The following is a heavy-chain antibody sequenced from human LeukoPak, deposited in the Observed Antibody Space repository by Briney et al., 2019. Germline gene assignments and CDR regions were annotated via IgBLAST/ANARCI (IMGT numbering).Heavy chain of an antibody. CDR1: GFTFSSFV. CDR2: IYSGGST. Sequence: GSLRLSCAASGFTFSSFVMNWVRQAPGKGLEWVSVIYSGGSTYYADSVKGRFTISRDNSKNTLYLQMNSLRAEDTAVYYCARVPVEHYYGSGSYYNRNRYYYYYYMDVWGKGTTVTISS. J-gene: IGHJ6*03. V-gene: IGHV3-66*01. CDR3: ARVPVEHYYGSGSYYNRNRYYYYYYMDV. D-gene: IGHD3-10*01.